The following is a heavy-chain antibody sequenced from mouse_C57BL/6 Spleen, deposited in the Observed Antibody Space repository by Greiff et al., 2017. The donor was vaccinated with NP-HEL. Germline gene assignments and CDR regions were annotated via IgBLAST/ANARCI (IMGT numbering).Heavy chain of an antibody. CDR1: GFNIKDDY. V-gene: IGHV14-4*01. D-gene: IGHD2-10*01. CDR2: IDPENGDT. J-gene: IGHJ2*01. CDR3: TALLLFDY. Sequence: EVKLMESGAELVRPGASVKLSCTASGFNIKDDYMHWVKQRPEQGLEWIGWIDPENGDTEYASKFQGKATITADTSSNTAYLQLSSLTSEDTAVYYCTALLLFDYWGQGTTLTVSS.